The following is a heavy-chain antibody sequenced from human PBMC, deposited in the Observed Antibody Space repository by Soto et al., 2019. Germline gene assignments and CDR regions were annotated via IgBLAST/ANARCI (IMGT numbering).Heavy chain of an antibody. Sequence: PSETLSLTCTVSGGSISSSSYYWGWIRQPPGKGLEWIGSISYSVSTYYKPSLKSRVTISADRSKNQFSLKLSSVTAADTAVYYCARSVFPWGQGTLVTVSS. J-gene: IGHJ5*02. CDR3: ARSVFP. CDR2: ISYSVST. CDR1: GGSISSSSYY. V-gene: IGHV4-39*07.